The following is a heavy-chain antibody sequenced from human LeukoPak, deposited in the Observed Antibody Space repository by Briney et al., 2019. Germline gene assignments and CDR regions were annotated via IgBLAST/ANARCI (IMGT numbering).Heavy chain of an antibody. CDR1: GGTFSSYN. V-gene: IGHV1-69*02. CDR3: ARVDSSSSN. Sequence: ASVKVSCKASGGTFSSYNISWVRQAPGQGLEWMGRIIPILGIANYAQKFQGRVTITADKSTSAAYMELSSLRSEDTAVYYCARVDSSSSNWGQGTLVTVSS. CDR2: IIPILGIA. D-gene: IGHD6-13*01. J-gene: IGHJ4*02.